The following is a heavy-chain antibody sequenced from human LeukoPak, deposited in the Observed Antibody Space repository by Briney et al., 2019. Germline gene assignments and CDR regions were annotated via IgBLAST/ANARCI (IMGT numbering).Heavy chain of an antibody. J-gene: IGHJ4*02. CDR3: AKALSRGWLYPYYFDY. D-gene: IGHD3-16*02. CDR1: GFTFSSYA. CDR2: ISGSGGST. V-gene: IGHV3-23*01. Sequence: GGSLRLSCAASGFTFSSYAMSWVRQAPGKGLEWVSAISGSGGSTYYADSVKGRFTISRDNSKNTLYLQMNSLRAEDTAVYYCAKALSRGWLYPYYFDYWGQGTLVTVPS.